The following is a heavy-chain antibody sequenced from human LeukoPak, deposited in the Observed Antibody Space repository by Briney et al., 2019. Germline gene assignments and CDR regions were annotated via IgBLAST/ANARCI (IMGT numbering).Heavy chain of an antibody. CDR1: GYTFTSYY. Sequence: ASVKVSCKASGYTFTSYYMHWVRQAPGQGLEWMGIINPSGGSTSYAQKFQGRVTITADKSTSTAYMELSSLRSEDTAVYYCARGIAAAASDYWGQGTLVTVSS. CDR3: ARGIAAAASDY. J-gene: IGHJ4*02. V-gene: IGHV1-46*01. CDR2: INPSGGST. D-gene: IGHD6-13*01.